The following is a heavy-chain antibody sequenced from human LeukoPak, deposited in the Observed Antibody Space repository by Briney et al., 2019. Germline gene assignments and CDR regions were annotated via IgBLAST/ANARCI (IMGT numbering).Heavy chain of an antibody. J-gene: IGHJ4*02. D-gene: IGHD3-16*01. Sequence: SETLSLTCTVSGGSISSYYWSWIRQSPGKGLQWIGYISYGGSTNYDSSLKSRLTMSVDTSKNQFSLKLRSVTAADTAVYYCAREYSYGYTYYFDYWGQGTLVTVSS. V-gene: IGHV4-59*08. CDR3: AREYSYGYTYYFDY. CDR1: GGSISSYY. CDR2: ISYGGST.